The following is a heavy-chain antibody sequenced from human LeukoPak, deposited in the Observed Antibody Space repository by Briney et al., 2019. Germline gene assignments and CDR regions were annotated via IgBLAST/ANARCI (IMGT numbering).Heavy chain of an antibody. D-gene: IGHD1-26*01. J-gene: IGHJ4*02. CDR2: ISSSSSTI. V-gene: IGHV3-48*04. CDR3: ARPPIYSGSYY. Sequence: GGSLRLSCAASGFTFSSYSMNWIRQAPGKGLEWVSYISSSSSTIYYADSVKGRFTNSRDNAKNSLYLQMNSLRAEDTAVYYCARPPIYSGSYYWGQGTLVAVSS. CDR1: GFTFSSYS.